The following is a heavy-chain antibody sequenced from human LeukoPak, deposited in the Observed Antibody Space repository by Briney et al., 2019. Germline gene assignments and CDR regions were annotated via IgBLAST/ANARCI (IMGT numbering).Heavy chain of an antibody. CDR3: ARDLAWGAFDY. J-gene: IGHJ4*02. CDR1: GFIFKNYA. D-gene: IGHD7-27*01. Sequence: GGSLRLSCAASGFIFKNYAMAWVRQPPGKGLEWVSVSSGSGTHTYYAASVKGRFTISRDNSNNTLYLQMNSLRAEDTAVYYCARDLAWGAFDYWGQGILVAVSS. V-gene: IGHV3-23*01. CDR2: SSGSGTHT.